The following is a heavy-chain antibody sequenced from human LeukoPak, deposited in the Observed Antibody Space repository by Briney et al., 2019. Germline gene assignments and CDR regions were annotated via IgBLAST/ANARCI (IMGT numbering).Heavy chain of an antibody. CDR3: ARGGDFWSGYYVVNYFDY. Sequence: GASVKVSCKASGYTFTSYDINWVRQATGQGLEWMGWINPNSGGTNYAQKFQGRVTMTRDTSISTAYMELSRLRSDDTAVYYCARGGDFWSGYYVVNYFDYWGQGTLVTVSS. CDR1: GYTFTSYD. D-gene: IGHD3-3*01. CDR2: INPNSGGT. J-gene: IGHJ4*02. V-gene: IGHV1-2*02.